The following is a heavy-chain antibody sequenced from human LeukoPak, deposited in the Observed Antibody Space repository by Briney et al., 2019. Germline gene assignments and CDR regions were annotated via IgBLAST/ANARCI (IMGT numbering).Heavy chain of an antibody. D-gene: IGHD2-15*01. J-gene: IGHJ1*01. V-gene: IGHV3-21*01. CDR1: GFTFSSSW. CDR3: ARDENAYCSGGSCSYFQH. Sequence: GGSLRLSCVASGFTFSSSWMTWVRQAPGKGLEWVSSISSSSSYIYYADSVRGRFTISRDNARNSLYLQMNSLRGEDTAVYYCARDENAYCSGGSCSYFQHWGQGTLVTVSS. CDR2: ISSSSSYI.